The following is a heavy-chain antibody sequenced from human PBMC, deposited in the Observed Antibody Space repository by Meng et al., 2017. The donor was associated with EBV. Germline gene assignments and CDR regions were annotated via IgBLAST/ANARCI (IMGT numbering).Heavy chain of an antibody. V-gene: IGHV1-69*01. CDR3: ASESGRGYTPDY. Sequence: QVHLVQSAVEVKKPGSPVKVSCKTSGGPFRNYAISWVRQAPGQGLEWLGGFLPTLGAPNYAQKFHGRVSITADESTSTHYMDLSSLRSEDTAVYYCASESGRGYTPDYWGQGTLVTVSS. CDR1: GGPFRNYA. D-gene: IGHD3-10*01. CDR2: FLPTLGAP. J-gene: IGHJ4*02.